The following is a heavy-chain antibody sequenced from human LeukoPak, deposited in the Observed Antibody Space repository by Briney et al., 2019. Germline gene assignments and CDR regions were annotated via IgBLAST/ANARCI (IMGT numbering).Heavy chain of an antibody. CDR1: GYTFTGYY. V-gene: IGHV1-2*02. Sequence: ASVEVSCKASGYTFTGYYMHWVRQAPGQGLEWMGWINPNSGGTNYAQRFQGRVTMTRDTSISTAYMELSRLRSDDAAVYYCANKFRLDSSLDYWGQGTLVTVSS. J-gene: IGHJ4*02. CDR3: ANKFRLDSSLDY. D-gene: IGHD5-12*01. CDR2: INPNSGGT.